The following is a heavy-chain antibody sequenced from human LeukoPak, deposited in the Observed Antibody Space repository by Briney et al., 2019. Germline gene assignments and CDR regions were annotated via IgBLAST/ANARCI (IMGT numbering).Heavy chain of an antibody. D-gene: IGHD5-18*01. CDR2: ISSSSTYI. CDR1: GFTFSRYS. Sequence: PGGSLRLSCAASGFTFSRYSMSWVRQAPGKGLEWVSSISSSSTYIYYADSVKGRFTISRDNAKKSLYLQMNSLRAEDTAVYYCAREYTALGFDYWGQGTLVTVSS. CDR3: AREYTALGFDY. J-gene: IGHJ4*02. V-gene: IGHV3-21*01.